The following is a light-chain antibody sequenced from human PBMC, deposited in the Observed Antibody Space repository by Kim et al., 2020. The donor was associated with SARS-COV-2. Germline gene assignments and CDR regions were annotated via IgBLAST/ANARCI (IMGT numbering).Light chain of an antibody. Sequence: SSELTQDPAVSVALGQTVRITCQGNSLRNYHASWYQQRPGQSPVLVIYNKDNRPSGIPDRFSGSSSADTASLTITGARAEDEADYYCNSRDTSGNLWVFG. V-gene: IGLV3-19*01. J-gene: IGLJ3*02. CDR3: NSRDTSGNLWV. CDR1: SLRNYH. CDR2: NKD.